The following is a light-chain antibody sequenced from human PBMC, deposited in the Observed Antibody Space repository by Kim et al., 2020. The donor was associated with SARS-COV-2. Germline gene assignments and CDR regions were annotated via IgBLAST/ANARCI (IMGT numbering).Light chain of an antibody. CDR2: ATS. Sequence: SPGERATLSCRASQSVSSDSLAWYQQKPGQAPRLLIYATSRRATGTPDRFSGSGSGTDFTLTISRLEPEDFAVYYCQQYGGSPMYTFGQGTNLEI. CDR3: QQYGGSPMYT. V-gene: IGKV3-20*01. CDR1: QSVSSDS. J-gene: IGKJ2*01.